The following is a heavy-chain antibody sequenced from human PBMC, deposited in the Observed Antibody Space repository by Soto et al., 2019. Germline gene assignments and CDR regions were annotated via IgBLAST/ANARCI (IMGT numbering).Heavy chain of an antibody. CDR3: ARDGEYCSSTSCLGWRQHYDGRAV. D-gene: IGHD2-2*01. CDR1: GFTFSRFG. Sequence: GWSLRLSCAASGFTFSRFGMHWVRQAPGKGLEWVAVIWFDGSNKYYADSVKGRFTISRDNSKNTLYLQMNSLRAEDTAVYYCARDGEYCSSTSCLGWRQHYDGRAVGGQGTTVTFS. CDR2: IWFDGSNK. V-gene: IGHV3-33*01. J-gene: IGHJ6*02.